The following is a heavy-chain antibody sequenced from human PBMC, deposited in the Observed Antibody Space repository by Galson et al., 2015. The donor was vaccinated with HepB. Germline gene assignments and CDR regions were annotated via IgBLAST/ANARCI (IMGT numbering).Heavy chain of an antibody. J-gene: IGHJ5*02. CDR2: ISSSNTTI. D-gene: IGHD1-26*01. V-gene: IGHV3-48*04. CDR1: TFIFSTYS. CDR3: ARGMWERPRGWFDP. Sequence: SLRLSCAASTFIFSTYSMNWVRQAPGKGLEWVSYISSSNTTIYYADSVKGRFTISRDNAKNSLYLQINSLRAEDTAIYYCARGMWERPRGWFDPWGQGTLATVSS.